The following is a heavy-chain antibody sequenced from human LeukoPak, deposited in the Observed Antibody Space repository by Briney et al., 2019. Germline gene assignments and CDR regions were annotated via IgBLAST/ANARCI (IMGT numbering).Heavy chain of an antibody. J-gene: IGHJ6*02. CDR3: ARTRRHYYGSGKNVNSWPAGLDV. CDR1: GDSFSSYY. V-gene: IGHV4-59*01. CDR2: SDSS. Sequence: SETLSLTCTVSGDSFSSYYWTWIRQPPGKGLEWIGNSDSSKYNPSLKSRVTISTDTSKRHFSLTLSSVTAADSAVYYCARTRRHYYGSGKNVNSWPAGLDVWGQGTTVTVS. D-gene: IGHD3-10*01.